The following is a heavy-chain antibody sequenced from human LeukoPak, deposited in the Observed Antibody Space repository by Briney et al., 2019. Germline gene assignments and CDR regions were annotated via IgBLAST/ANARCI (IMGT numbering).Heavy chain of an antibody. V-gene: IGHV1-2*02. CDR1: GYTFTGYY. D-gene: IGHD1-26*01. J-gene: IGHJ3*02. Sequence: EASVKVSCKASGYTFTGYYMHWVRQAPGQGLEWMGWINPNSGGTNYAQKFQGRVTMTRDTSISTAYMELSRLRSDNTAVYYCARVIVGAYVPDDAFDIWGQGTMVTVSS. CDR3: ARVIVGAYVPDDAFDI. CDR2: INPNSGGT.